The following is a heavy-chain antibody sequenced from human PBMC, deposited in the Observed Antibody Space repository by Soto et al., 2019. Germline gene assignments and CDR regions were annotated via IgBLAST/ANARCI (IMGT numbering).Heavy chain of an antibody. D-gene: IGHD6-19*01. CDR3: ARDRYSSGWQRGWFDP. J-gene: IGHJ5*02. CDR2: ISSSSSYI. CDR1: GFTFSSYS. V-gene: IGHV3-21*01. Sequence: EVQLVESGGGLVKPGGSLRLSCAASGFTFSSYSMNWVRQAPGKGLEWVSSISSSSSYIYYADSVKGRFTISRDNAKNSLYLQMNSLRAEDTAVYYCARDRYSSGWQRGWFDPWGQGTLVTVSS.